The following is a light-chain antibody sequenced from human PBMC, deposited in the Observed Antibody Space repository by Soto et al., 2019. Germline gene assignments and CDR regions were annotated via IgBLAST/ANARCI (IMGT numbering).Light chain of an antibody. V-gene: IGKV1-39*01. CDR3: QQSYSSPRT. Sequence: DIQMTQSPSSLSASVGDRVTITCRASQSISSNLNWYQQKPGKAPKLLIYAASSLQSGVTSRFSGSGSGTDFALTISSLQPEDFATYYCQQSYSSPRTFGGGTKVGIK. CDR1: QSISSN. J-gene: IGKJ4*02. CDR2: AAS.